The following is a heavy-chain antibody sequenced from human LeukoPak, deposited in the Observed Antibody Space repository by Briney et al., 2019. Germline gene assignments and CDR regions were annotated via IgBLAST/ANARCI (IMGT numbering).Heavy chain of an antibody. CDR2: IYYSGST. V-gene: IGHV4-39*07. Sequence: SETLSLTCTVSGGSISSSSYYWGWIRQPPGKGLEWIGSIYYSGSTYYNPSLKSRVTISVDTSKNQFSLKLSSVTTADTAVYYCAGVEQQLVRYWGQGTLVTVSS. D-gene: IGHD6-13*01. CDR3: AGVEQQLVRY. J-gene: IGHJ4*02. CDR1: GGSISSSSYY.